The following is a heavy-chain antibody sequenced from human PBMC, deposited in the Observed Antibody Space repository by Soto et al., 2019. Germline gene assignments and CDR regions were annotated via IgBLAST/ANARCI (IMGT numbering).Heavy chain of an antibody. V-gene: IGHV3-73*02. CDR2: IRSKANSYAT. J-gene: IGHJ6*02. D-gene: IGHD5-18*01. CDR1: GFTFSGSA. Sequence: EVQLVESGGGLVQPGGSLKLSCAASGFTFSGSAMHWVRQASGKGLEWVGRIRSKANSYATAYAASVKGRFTISRDDSKNTAYLQMNSLKTEDTAVYYCTRVPNVDTAMVGGYWGQGTTVTVSS. CDR3: TRVPNVDTAMVGGY.